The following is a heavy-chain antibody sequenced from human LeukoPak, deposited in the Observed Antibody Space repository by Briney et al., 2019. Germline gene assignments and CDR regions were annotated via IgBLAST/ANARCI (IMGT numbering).Heavy chain of an antibody. CDR2: INHSGST. V-gene: IGHV4-34*01. D-gene: IGHD1-1*01. Sequence: SETLSLTCAVYGGSFSGYYWSWIRQPPGKGLEWIGEINHSGSTNYNPSLKSRVTISVDTSKNQFSLKLSSVTAADTAVYYCARGRTPPFDYWGQGTLVTVSS. CDR1: GGSFSGYY. CDR3: ARGRTPPFDY. J-gene: IGHJ4*02.